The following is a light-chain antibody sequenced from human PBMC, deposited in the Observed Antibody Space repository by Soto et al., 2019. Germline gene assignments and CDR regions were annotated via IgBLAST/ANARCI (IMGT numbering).Light chain of an antibody. J-gene: IGLJ2*01. V-gene: IGLV2-14*01. CDR1: SSDVGGYKY. Sequence: QSVLTQPASVSGSPGQSITISCTGTSSDVGGYKYVSWYQQRPGKAPKLMIYDVSNRPSGVSDRFSGSKSGNTASLTISGLQAEDEADYYCSSFTSSNTQVFGGGTKVTVL. CDR2: DVS. CDR3: SSFTSSNTQV.